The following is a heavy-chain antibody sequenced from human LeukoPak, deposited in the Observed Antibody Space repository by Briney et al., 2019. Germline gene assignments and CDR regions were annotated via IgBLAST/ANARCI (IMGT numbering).Heavy chain of an antibody. D-gene: IGHD3-10*01. CDR1: GFTFSSYA. J-gene: IGHJ4*02. CDR3: ARDQRTIFDY. V-gene: IGHV3-7*01. CDR2: IKQDGSEK. Sequence: LPGGSLRLSCAASGFTFSSYAMSWVRQAPGKGLEWVANIKQDGSEKYYVDSVRGRFIISRDNAKNSFYLQMNNLRVEDTAVYYCARDQRTIFDYWGQGTLVTVSS.